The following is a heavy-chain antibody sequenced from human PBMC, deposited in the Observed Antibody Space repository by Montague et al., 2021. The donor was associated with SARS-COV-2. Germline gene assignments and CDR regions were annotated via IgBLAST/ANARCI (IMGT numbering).Heavy chain of an antibody. CDR2: ISSASDYI. Sequence: SLRLSCAASGFTFSSHGFNWVRQAPGKGLEWVSSISSASDYICYATSVKGRFTTSRDSVKNSLYLEMNSLRVEDTAVYYCTREKGLDGMDVWGQGTTVTVS. V-gene: IGHV3-21*06. J-gene: IGHJ6*02. CDR3: TREKGLDGMDV. D-gene: IGHD3-16*01. CDR1: GFTFSSHG.